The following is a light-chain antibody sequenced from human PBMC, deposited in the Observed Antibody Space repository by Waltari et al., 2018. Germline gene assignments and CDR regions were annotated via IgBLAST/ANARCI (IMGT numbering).Light chain of an antibody. CDR1: SSDVGRYPF. Sequence: QSVLTQPRPVSASPGQSVTISCTGTSSDVGRYPFVSWYQQHPGEAPKLMIYDVNKRPSGVPARFSGSKSGNTASLTISRLQAEDEADYFCCSFAGTYTFWVFGGGTKLTVL. J-gene: IGLJ3*02. CDR3: CSFAGTYTFWV. CDR2: DVN. V-gene: IGLV2-11*01.